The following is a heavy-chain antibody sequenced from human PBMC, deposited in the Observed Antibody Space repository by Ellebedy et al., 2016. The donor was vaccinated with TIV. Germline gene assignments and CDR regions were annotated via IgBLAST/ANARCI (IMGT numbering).Heavy chain of an antibody. D-gene: IGHD6-19*01. CDR3: ARGPVAGTGFVGKPDY. V-gene: IGHV1-2*02. CDR2: INPNSGGT. Sequence: ASVKVSCXASGYTFTGYYMHWVRQAPGQGLEWMGWINPNSGGTNYAQKFQGRVTMTRDTSISTAYMELSRLRSDDTAVYYCARGPVAGTGFVGKPDYWGQGTLVTVSS. J-gene: IGHJ4*02. CDR1: GYTFTGYY.